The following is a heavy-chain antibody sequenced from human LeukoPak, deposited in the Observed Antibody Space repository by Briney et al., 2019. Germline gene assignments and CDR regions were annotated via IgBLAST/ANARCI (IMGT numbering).Heavy chain of an antibody. D-gene: IGHD3-10*01. CDR1: GYTFTAYS. V-gene: IGHV1-2*02. CDR3: ARDLDYYGSGSFFNI. CDR2: INPNSGGT. Sequence: ASVKVSCMASGYTFTAYSMHWVRQAPGQGLEWVGWINPNSGGTNYAQKFQGRVTMTRDTSITTAYMELSRLRSDDTAVYYCARDLDYYGSGSFFNIWGQGTMVTVSS. J-gene: IGHJ3*02.